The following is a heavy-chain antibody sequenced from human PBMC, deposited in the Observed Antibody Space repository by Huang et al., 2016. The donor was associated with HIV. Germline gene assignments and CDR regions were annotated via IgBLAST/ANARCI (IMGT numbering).Heavy chain of an antibody. CDR3: ASQPGP. CDR2: IKQDGSET. V-gene: IGHV3-7*01. J-gene: IGHJ5*02. Sequence: EVQLVESGGGLVQPGGSLRLSCAASGFTFSNYWMSGVRQAPGKGLEWVANIKQDGSETDYVDSVKGRFTISRDNAKNSLYRQMNSLRAEDTAVYYCASQPGPWGQGTLVTVSS. CDR1: GFTFSNYW.